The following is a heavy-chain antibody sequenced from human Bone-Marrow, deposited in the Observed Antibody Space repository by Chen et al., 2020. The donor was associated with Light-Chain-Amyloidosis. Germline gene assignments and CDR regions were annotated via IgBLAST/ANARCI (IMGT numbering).Heavy chain of an antibody. J-gene: IGHJ3*02. CDR1: GFAFSSYA. Sequence: VRLVESGGGVVQPGGSLRLSCAASGFAFSSYAMSWVRQAPGKGLEWVSTISGSGGSRYYGDSVKGRLTISRDNSKNALFLQMNSLRAEDTAVYYCAKDISYDDILPGYPADAFDIWGQGTMVTVSS. D-gene: IGHD3-9*01. CDR2: ISGSGGSR. V-gene: IGHV3-23*04. CDR3: AKDISYDDILPGYPADAFDI.